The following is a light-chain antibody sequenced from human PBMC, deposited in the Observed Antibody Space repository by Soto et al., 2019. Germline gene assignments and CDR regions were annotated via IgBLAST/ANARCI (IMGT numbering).Light chain of an antibody. J-gene: IGKJ4*01. Sequence: DIQMTQSPSTVSVSVGDRVTITCRASQSIDSSLAWYQEKPGKAPNLLIYDVSTLESGVPSRFSASGSGTEFTFTISSLQHDDFASYYCQQYRTYPLTFGGGTRVEIK. CDR3: QQYRTYPLT. CDR2: DVS. V-gene: IGKV1-5*01. CDR1: QSIDSS.